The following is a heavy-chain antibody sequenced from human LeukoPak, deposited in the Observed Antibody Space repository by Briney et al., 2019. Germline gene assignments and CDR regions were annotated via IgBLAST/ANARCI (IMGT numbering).Heavy chain of an antibody. CDR3: ARTGWLLPFDY. D-gene: IGHD3-22*01. CDR2: IYHSGST. V-gene: IGHV4-38-2*02. J-gene: IGHJ4*02. Sequence: PSETPSLTCTVSGYSISSGYYWGWIRQPPGMGLEWIGSIYHSGSTYYNPSLKSRVTISVDTSKNQFSLKLSSVTAADTAVYYCARTGWLLPFDYWGQGTLVTVSS. CDR1: GYSISSGYY.